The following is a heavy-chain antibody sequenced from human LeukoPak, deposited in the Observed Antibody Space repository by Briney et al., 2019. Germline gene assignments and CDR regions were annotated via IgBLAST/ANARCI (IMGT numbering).Heavy chain of an antibody. V-gene: IGHV3-7*01. CDR1: GFTFSSYW. CDR2: IKQDGSEK. Sequence: GGSLRLSCAASGFTFSSYWMSWVRQAPGKGLEWVANIKQDGSEKYYVDSVKGRFTISRDNAKNSLYLQVNSLRAEDTAVYYCAREVGNTAMVPDYWGQGTLVTVSS. D-gene: IGHD5-18*01. J-gene: IGHJ4*02. CDR3: AREVGNTAMVPDY.